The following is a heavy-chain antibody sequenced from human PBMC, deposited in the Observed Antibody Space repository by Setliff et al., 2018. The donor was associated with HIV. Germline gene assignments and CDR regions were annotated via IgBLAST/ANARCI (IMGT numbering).Heavy chain of an antibody. V-gene: IGHV1-8*01. CDR3: ARGKGVGGVIITGGLDV. Sequence: ASVKVSCKAYGGTFNNYAISWVRQAPGQGLEWMGWMNPNSGVSGYGQKFQGRVTMTRDTSISTAYMELSSLTSEDTAVYYCARGKGVGGVIITGGLDVWGKGTTVTVSS. J-gene: IGHJ6*04. CDR2: MNPNSGVS. CDR1: GGTFNNYA. D-gene: IGHD3-10*01.